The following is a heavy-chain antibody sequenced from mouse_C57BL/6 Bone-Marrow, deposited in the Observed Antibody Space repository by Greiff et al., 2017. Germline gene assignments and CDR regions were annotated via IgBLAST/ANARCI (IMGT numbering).Heavy chain of an antibody. CDR3: TTIGYDPYWYFKV. CDR2: IDPENGDT. CDR1: GLNIKDAY. V-gene: IGHV14-4*01. J-gene: IGHJ1*03. D-gene: IGHD2-2*01. Sequence: VQLQQSGAALVRPGASAKLSCTASGLNIKDAYMHWVKQRPEQGLEWIGWIDPENGDTEYASKFQGKATITADPSSNTAYLQLSSLTSEDTAVYCCTTIGYDPYWYFKVWGTGTTVTVSS.